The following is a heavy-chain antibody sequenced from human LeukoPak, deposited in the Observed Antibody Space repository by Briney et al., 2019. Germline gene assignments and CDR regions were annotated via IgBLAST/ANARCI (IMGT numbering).Heavy chain of an antibody. CDR1: GTTLSNYG. CDR2: ISAYNGNT. D-gene: IGHD2-15*01. CDR3: ARDCSGGTCYLDY. V-gene: IGHV1-18*01. Sequence: ASVKVSCKASGTTLSNYGITWVRQAPGQGLEWMGWISAYNGNTNYAQKFQGRATMTTDTSTSTAYMELRSLRSDDTALYYCARDCSGGTCYLDYWGQGTLATVSS. J-gene: IGHJ4*02.